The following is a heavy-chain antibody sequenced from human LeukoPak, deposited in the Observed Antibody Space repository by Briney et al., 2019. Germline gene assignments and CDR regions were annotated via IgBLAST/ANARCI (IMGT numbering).Heavy chain of an antibody. J-gene: IGHJ3*02. CDR3: ARELYCGGDCYKRTHAFDI. Sequence: SETLSLTCTVSGGSISSGGYYWSWIRQHPGTGLEWIGYIYYSGSTYYNPSLKSRVTISVDTSKNQFSLKLSSVTAADTAVYYCARELYCGGDCYKRTHAFDIWGQGTMVTVSS. CDR2: IYYSGST. CDR1: GGSISSGGYY. V-gene: IGHV4-31*03. D-gene: IGHD2-21*02.